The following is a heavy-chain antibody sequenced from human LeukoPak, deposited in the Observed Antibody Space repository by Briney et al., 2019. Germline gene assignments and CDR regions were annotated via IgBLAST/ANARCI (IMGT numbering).Heavy chain of an antibody. J-gene: IGHJ4*02. CDR2: IRSKANSYAT. V-gene: IGHV3-73*01. Sequence: PGGSLKLSCAASGFTFSGSAMHWVRQASGKGLEWVGRIRSKANSYATACAASVKGRFTISRDDSKNTAYLQMNSLKTEDTAVYYCTRPGSLAYWGQGTLVTVSS. CDR1: GFTFSGSA. CDR3: TRPGSLAY. D-gene: IGHD6-13*01.